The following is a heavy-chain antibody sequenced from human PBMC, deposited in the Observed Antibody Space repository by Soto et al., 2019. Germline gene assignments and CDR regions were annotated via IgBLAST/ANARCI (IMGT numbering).Heavy chain of an antibody. D-gene: IGHD4-4*01. CDR2: ISAYNGNT. V-gene: IGHV1-18*01. CDR1: GYTFTSYG. J-gene: IGHJ6*03. CDR3: AKADSNYAGRFSYYYMDV. Sequence: ASGKVSCKASGYTFTSYGISWVRQAPGQGLEWMGWISAYNGNTNYAQKLQGRVTMTTDTSTSTAYMELRNLRSDDTAVYYCAKADSNYAGRFSYYYMDVWGTGTMVTVSS.